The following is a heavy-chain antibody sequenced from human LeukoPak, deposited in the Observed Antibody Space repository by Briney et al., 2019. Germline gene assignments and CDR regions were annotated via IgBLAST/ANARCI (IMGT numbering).Heavy chain of an antibody. D-gene: IGHD4-23*01. CDR3: ARRDRSGNSFYYYYYGMDV. CDR2: ISSSGSTI. CDR1: GFTFSDYH. J-gene: IGHJ6*02. Sequence: GGSLRLSCAASGFTFSDYHMSWIRQAPGKGLEWVSYISSSGSTIYYADSVKGRFTISRDNAKNSLYLQMNSLRAEDTAVYYCARRDRSGNSFYYYYYGMDVWGQGTTVTVSS. V-gene: IGHV3-11*01.